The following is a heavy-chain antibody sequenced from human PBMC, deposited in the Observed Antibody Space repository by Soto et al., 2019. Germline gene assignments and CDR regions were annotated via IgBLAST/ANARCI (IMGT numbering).Heavy chain of an antibody. Sequence: ASVKVSCKASGYTFTSYYMHWVRQAPGQGLEWMGIINPSGGSTSYAQKFQGRVTMTTDTSTSTAYMELRSLRSDDTAVYYCERESSSSCHDYWGQGTLVTVSS. CDR3: ERESSSSCHDY. CDR1: GYTFTSYY. J-gene: IGHJ4*02. D-gene: IGHD6-13*01. V-gene: IGHV1-46*01. CDR2: INPSGGST.